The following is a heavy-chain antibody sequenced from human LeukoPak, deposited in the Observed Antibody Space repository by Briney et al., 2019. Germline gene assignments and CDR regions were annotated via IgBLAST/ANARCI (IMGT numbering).Heavy chain of an antibody. Sequence: GGSLRLSCAASGFTFSSYWMHWVRQAPGKGLVWVSRINSDGSSTSYADSVKGRFTISRDNAKNTLYLQMNSLRAEDTAVYYCAKDSLELGAGLDYWGQGTLVTVSS. CDR3: AKDSLELGAGLDY. D-gene: IGHD1-7*01. V-gene: IGHV3-74*01. J-gene: IGHJ4*02. CDR1: GFTFSSYW. CDR2: INSDGSST.